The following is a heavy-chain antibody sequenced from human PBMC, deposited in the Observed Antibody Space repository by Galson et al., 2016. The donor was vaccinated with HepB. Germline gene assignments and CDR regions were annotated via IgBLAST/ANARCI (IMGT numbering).Heavy chain of an antibody. CDR3: AAYGATVAATGTGDWYGMDV. V-gene: IGHV1-46*01. Sequence: SVKVSCKASGYAFTSYRMHWVRQAPGQGLEWMGIINPSGGSATYAQKFQGRVTMTRDTSTSTVYMELSSLRSEDTAEYYCAAYGATVAATGTGDWYGMDVCGQGTTVTVS. J-gene: IGHJ6*02. D-gene: IGHD1-1*01. CDR2: INPSGGSA. CDR1: GYAFTSYR.